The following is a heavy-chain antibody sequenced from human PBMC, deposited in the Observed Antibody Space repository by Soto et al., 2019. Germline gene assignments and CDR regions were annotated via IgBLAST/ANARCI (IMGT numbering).Heavy chain of an antibody. CDR1: GFTFSSCA. Sequence: QVQLVESGGGVVQPGRSLRLSCVASGFTFSSCAMHWVRQVPGKGLEWLAVVTHDGSLYPYADSVKGRFRISRDNSRKTLYLQISSLRPDDTAVYCCVKDRSDTRSVDYWGQGTLVTVSS. CDR3: VKDRSDTRSVDY. CDR2: VTHDGSLY. V-gene: IGHV3-30*18. J-gene: IGHJ4*02.